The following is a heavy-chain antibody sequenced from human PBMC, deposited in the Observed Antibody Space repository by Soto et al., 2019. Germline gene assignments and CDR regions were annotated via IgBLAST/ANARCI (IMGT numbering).Heavy chain of an antibody. CDR3: ARVYCSGGSCYTRKNYYYGMDV. D-gene: IGHD2-15*01. CDR1: GGSISSGGYY. Sequence: SETLSLTGTVSGGSISSGGYYWSWIRQHPGKGLEWIGYVYYSGSTYYNPSLKSRVTISVDTSKNQFSLKLSSVTAADTAVYYCARVYCSGGSCYTRKNYYYGMDVWGQGTTVTVS. CDR2: VYYSGST. J-gene: IGHJ6*02. V-gene: IGHV4-31*03.